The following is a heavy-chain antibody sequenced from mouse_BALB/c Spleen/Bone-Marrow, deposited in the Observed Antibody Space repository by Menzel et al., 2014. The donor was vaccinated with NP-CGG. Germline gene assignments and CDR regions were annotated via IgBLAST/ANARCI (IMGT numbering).Heavy chain of an antibody. CDR2: FAPGSGNT. CDR3: ARARSTGITTWYFDV. Sequence: DLVKPGASVKLSCKASGYTFTSYWINWINQRPGQGLEWIGRFAPGSGNTYYNEMFTGKATLTVDTSSSTAYIQLSSLSSEDSAVYCCARARSTGITTWYFDVWGAGTTVTVSS. CDR1: GYTFTSYW. V-gene: IGHV1S41*01. D-gene: IGHD2-4*01. J-gene: IGHJ1*01.